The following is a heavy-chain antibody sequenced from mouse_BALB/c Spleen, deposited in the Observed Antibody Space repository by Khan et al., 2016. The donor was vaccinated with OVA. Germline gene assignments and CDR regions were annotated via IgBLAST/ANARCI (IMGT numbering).Heavy chain of an antibody. Sequence: VQLKQSGAELVKPGASVKLSCTASGFNIKDTYMYWVKQRPEQGLEWIGRIDPANGNTKYDPKFQGKATITADTSSNTAYLQLCSLTSEDTAVYYCLYGSSYWYFDVWGAGTTVTVSS. CDR1: GFNIKDTY. CDR3: LYGSSYWYFDV. V-gene: IGHV14-3*02. J-gene: IGHJ1*01. D-gene: IGHD1-1*01. CDR2: IDPANGNT.